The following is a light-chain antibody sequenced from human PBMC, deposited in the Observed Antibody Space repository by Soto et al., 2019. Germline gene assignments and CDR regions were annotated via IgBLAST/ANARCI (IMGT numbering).Light chain of an antibody. CDR1: SSDVGGYNY. J-gene: IGLJ3*02. CDR2: EVS. V-gene: IGLV2-14*01. CDR3: SSYTSSSTWV. Sequence: ALTQPASVSGSPGQSITISCTGTSSDVGGYNYVSWYQQHPGKAPKLMIFEVSNRPSGISNRFSGSKSGNTASLTISGLQAEDEADYYCSSYTSSSTWVFGGGTKVTVL.